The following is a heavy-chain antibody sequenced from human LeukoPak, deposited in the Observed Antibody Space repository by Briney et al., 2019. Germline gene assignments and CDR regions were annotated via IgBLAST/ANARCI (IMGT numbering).Heavy chain of an antibody. CDR3: ASLWDFDY. Sequence: GGSLRLSCAASGFTFSSYNMNWVRQAPGKGLEWVSSISSSSSYIYYADSVKGRFTISRDNAKNSMYLQMNSLRAEDTAVYYCASLWDFDYWGQGTLVTVSS. V-gene: IGHV3-21*01. J-gene: IGHJ4*02. D-gene: IGHD2-21*01. CDR2: ISSSSSYI. CDR1: GFTFSSYN.